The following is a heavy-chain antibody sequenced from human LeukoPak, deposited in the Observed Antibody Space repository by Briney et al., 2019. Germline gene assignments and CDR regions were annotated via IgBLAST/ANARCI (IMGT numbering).Heavy chain of an antibody. CDR3: TTDGVGVEGATYDN. CDR2: ISNDGDT. V-gene: IGHV3-53*01. D-gene: IGHD1-26*01. J-gene: IGHJ4*02. Sequence: GGSLRLSCAASGFTVSSNYMSWVRQGPGKGLECVSVISNDGDTYYADSVKGRFTISRDNSKNTLYLQMNSLKTEDTAVYYCTTDGVGVEGATYDNWGQGTLVSVSS. CDR1: GFTVSSNY.